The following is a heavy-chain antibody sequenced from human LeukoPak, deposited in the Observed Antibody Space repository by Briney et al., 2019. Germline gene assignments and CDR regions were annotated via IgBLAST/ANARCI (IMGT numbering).Heavy chain of an antibody. CDR1: GFTVSSNY. V-gene: IGHV3-53*01. CDR3: ARGGVGSSSWYGIDY. Sequence: GSLRLSCAASGFTVSSNYMSWVRQAPGKGPEWVSVIYSGGSTYYADSVKGRFTISRDNSKNTLYLQMNSLRAEDTAVYYCARGGVGSSSWYGIDYWGQGTLVTVSS. D-gene: IGHD6-13*01. J-gene: IGHJ4*02. CDR2: IYSGGST.